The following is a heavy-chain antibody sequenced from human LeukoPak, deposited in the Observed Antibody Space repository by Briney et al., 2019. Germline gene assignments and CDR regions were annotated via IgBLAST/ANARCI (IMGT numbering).Heavy chain of an antibody. J-gene: IGHJ4*02. CDR3: ARVADYYDSSGYYYYFDY. Sequence: SVKVSCKASGYTFTGYYMHWVRQAPGQGLEWMGWINPNSGGTNYAQKFQGRVTMTRDMSISTAYMELSRLRSDDTAVYYCARVADYYDSSGYYYYFDYWGQGTLVTVSS. CDR2: INPNSGGT. CDR1: GYTFTGYY. D-gene: IGHD3-22*01. V-gene: IGHV1-2*02.